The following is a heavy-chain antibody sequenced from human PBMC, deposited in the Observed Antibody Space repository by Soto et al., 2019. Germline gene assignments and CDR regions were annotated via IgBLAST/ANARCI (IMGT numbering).Heavy chain of an antibody. V-gene: IGHV3-66*01. CDR3: ANLVGATYFDH. CDR1: GFIVSSNY. Sequence: GGSLRLCCAASGFIVSSNYMNWVRQAPGKGLEWVSVIYSGGSTYYADSVKGRFTISRDNSKNTLYLQMNSLRAEDTAVYYCANLVGATYFDHWGQGTLVTVSS. J-gene: IGHJ4*02. CDR2: IYSGGST. D-gene: IGHD1-26*01.